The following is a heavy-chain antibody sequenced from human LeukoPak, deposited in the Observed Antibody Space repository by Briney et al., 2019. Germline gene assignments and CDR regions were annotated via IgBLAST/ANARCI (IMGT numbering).Heavy chain of an antibody. CDR2: IIPIFGTA. Sequence: SVKVSCKASGGTFISYAIGWVRQAPGQGLEWMGGIIPIFGTANYAQKFQGRVTITADESTSTAYMELSSLRSEDTAVYYCARTSGGPHYYFDYWGQGTLVTVSS. CDR3: ARTSGGPHYYFDY. J-gene: IGHJ4*02. D-gene: IGHD3-16*01. CDR1: GGTFISYA. V-gene: IGHV1-69*13.